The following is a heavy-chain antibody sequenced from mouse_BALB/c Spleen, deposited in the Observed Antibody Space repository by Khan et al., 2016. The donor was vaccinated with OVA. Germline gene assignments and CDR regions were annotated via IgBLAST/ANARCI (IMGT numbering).Heavy chain of an antibody. CDR3: SINYDYDEGVVY. J-gene: IGHJ3*01. CDR1: GFSLTSYG. Sequence: VQLQESGPGLVQPSQSLSITCTVSGFSLTSYGIHWVRPSPGKGLEWLGVIWSGGSTDYDAAFIPRLSIIKDNSNSQVFLKIISLQGNDTAIYYCSINYDYDEGVVYWGQGTLVTVSA. D-gene: IGHD2-4*01. CDR2: IWSGGST. V-gene: IGHV2-2*02.